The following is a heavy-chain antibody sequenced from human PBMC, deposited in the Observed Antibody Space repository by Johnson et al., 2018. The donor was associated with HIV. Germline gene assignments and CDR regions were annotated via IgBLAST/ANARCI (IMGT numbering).Heavy chain of an antibody. Sequence: QVQLVESGGGLVKPGGSLRLSCAASGFTFSDHYMSWIRQAPGKGLEWVSYISSSGSTIYYADSVTGRFTISRDNAKNSLYLQMSSLRVEDTAVYYCATRDPTYRPGAFDIWGQGTTVTVSS. CDR3: ATRDPTYRPGAFDI. CDR2: ISSSGSTI. V-gene: IGHV3-11*04. D-gene: IGHD1-14*01. CDR1: GFTFSDHY. J-gene: IGHJ3*02.